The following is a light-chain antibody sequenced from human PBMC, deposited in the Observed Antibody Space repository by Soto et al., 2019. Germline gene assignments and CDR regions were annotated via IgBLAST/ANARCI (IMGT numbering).Light chain of an antibody. Sequence: DIQMTQSPSSLSASVGDRVTITCQASQNINNYLNWYQQKPGRAPKLLIYDASNLEAGVPSRFRGGGSGTDFTFTISRLPPEDIATYYCQQYENLPTFGQGTRLEIK. CDR1: QNINNY. J-gene: IGKJ5*01. CDR2: DAS. CDR3: QQYENLPT. V-gene: IGKV1-33*01.